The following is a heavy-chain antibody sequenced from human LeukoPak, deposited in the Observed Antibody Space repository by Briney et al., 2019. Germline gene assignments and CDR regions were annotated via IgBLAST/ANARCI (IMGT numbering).Heavy chain of an antibody. CDR2: IGPHSSAT. Sequence: ASMKVSCKSSGFTFTDYYIHWVRQAPGQGLEWMGYIGPHSSATSSPQEFQGRVTMTRDTSMSTAYMELTRLTSDDAAVYYCARADRLHGGPYLIGPWGQGTLVTVSS. D-gene: IGHD2-21*01. J-gene: IGHJ5*02. CDR1: GFTFTDYY. CDR3: ARADRLHGGPYLIGP. V-gene: IGHV1-2*02.